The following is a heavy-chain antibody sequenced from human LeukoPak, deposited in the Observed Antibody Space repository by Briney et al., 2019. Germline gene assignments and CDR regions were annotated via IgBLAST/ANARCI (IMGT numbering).Heavy chain of an antibody. CDR2: IYTSGST. J-gene: IGHJ4*02. V-gene: IGHV4-59*10. CDR1: GGSFSGYY. D-gene: IGHD6-13*01. CDR3: ARGKLLAAAGTFDY. Sequence: SETLSLTCAVYGGSFSGYYWSWIRQPPGKGLEWIGRIYTSGSTNYNPSLKSRVTMSVDTSKNQFSLKLSSVTAADTAVYYCARGKLLAAAGTFDYWGQGTLVTVSS.